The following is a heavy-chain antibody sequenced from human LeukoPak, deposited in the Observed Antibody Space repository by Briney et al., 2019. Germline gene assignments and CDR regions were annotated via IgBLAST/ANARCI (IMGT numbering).Heavy chain of an antibody. CDR3: AKGNGYTPYYYYYYMDV. CDR2: IRYDGSNK. CDR1: GFTFSSYG. J-gene: IGHJ6*03. D-gene: IGHD1-1*01. V-gene: IGHV3-30*02. Sequence: PGGSLRLSCAASGFTFSSYGMHWVRQAPGKGLEWVAFIRYDGSNKYYADSVKGRFTISRDNSKNTLYLQMNSLSAEDTAVYYCAKGNGYTPYYYYYYMDVWGKGTTVTISS.